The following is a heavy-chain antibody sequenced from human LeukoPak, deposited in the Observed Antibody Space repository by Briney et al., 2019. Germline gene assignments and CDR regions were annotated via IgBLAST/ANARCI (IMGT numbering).Heavy chain of an antibody. D-gene: IGHD1-7*01. CDR2: ISSGGNT. V-gene: IGHV3-53*01. CDR3: ARGEWELPIY. Sequence: GGSLRLSCAASGFTVSSNYMSWVRQAPGKGLQWVSLISSGGNTYYADSVKGRFTISRDNSNNTLYPQMNSLRAEDTAVYYCARGEWELPIYWGQGTLVTVSS. J-gene: IGHJ4*02. CDR1: GFTVSSNY.